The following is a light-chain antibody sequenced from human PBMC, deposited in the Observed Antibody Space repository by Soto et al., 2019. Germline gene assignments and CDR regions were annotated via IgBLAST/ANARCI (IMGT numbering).Light chain of an antibody. V-gene: IGLV2-14*01. CDR3: SSYTSRSTLV. CDR1: SSDVGGYNY. Sequence: QSALTQPASVSGSPGQSITISCTGTSSDVGGYNYVSWYQQHPGKAPKLMIYEVSTRPSGVSNHFSGSKSGNTASLTISGLQAEDEADDFCSSYTSRSTLVVGTGTKLTVL. CDR2: EVS. J-gene: IGLJ1*01.